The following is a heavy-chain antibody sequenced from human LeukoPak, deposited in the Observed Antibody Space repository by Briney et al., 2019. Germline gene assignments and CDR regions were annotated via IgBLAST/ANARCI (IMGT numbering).Heavy chain of an antibody. CDR1: GGSFSGYY. Sequence: SETLSLTCAVYGGSFSGYYWSWIRQPPGKGLEWIGEINHSGSTNYNPSLKSRVTISLDTSKNQFSLKLSSVTAADTAVYYCARDIGEAVAGPRSWVWFDPWGQGTLVTVSS. V-gene: IGHV4-34*01. CDR2: INHSGST. D-gene: IGHD6-19*01. CDR3: ARDIGEAVAGPRSWVWFDP. J-gene: IGHJ5*02.